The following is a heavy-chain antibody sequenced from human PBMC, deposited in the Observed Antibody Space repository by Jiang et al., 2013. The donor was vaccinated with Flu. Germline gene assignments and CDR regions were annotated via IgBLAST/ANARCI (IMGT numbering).Heavy chain of an antibody. Sequence: GAEVKKPGSSVRVSCKGSGDTFSGYTINWVRQAPGQGLEWMGGIVPMFGAPKYAQKFQGRVTITADESTSTAYMELSSLRSDDTAVYYCARDDCYYGSGSYPCVWVDP. V-gene: IGHV1-69*01. CDR1: GDTFSGYT. J-gene: IGHJ5*02. CDR3: ARDDCYYGSGSYPCVWVDP. D-gene: IGHD3-10*01. CDR2: IVPMFGAP.